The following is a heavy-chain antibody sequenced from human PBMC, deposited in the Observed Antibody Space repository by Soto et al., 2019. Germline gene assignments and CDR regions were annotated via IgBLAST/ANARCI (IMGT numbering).Heavy chain of an antibody. CDR3: AKDSVGYAILTGSLDV. CDR2: ISDDGSNK. J-gene: IGHJ6*02. D-gene: IGHD3-9*01. V-gene: IGHV3-30*18. CDR1: GFTFSSYC. Sequence: QVQLVESGGGVVQPGRSLRLSCAASGFTFSSYCMHWVRQAPGKGLEWVAVISDDGSNKYYADSVKGRFTISRDNSKNTLYLQMNSLRAEDTAVYYCAKDSVGYAILTGSLDVWGQGTTVTVSS.